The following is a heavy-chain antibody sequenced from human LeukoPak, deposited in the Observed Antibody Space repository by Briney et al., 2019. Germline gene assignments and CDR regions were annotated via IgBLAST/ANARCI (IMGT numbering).Heavy chain of an antibody. CDR2: IKQDGSDK. V-gene: IGHV3-7*01. CDR1: GFTLSSLA. Sequence: GGSLRLSCAASGFTLSSLAMHWVRQAPGKGLEWVAIIKQDGSDKYYVDSVKGRFTISRDNAKNSLYLQMSSLRAEDTAVYYCARGGHRQKEFWGQGTLVTVSS. J-gene: IGHJ4*02. CDR3: ARGGHRQKEF. D-gene: IGHD3-10*01.